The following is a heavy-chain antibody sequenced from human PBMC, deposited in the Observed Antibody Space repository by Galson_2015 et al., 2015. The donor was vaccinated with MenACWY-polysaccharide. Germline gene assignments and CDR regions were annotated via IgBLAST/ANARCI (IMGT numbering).Heavy chain of an antibody. J-gene: IGHJ5*01. Sequence: SLRLSCAASGFTFSNYWMHWVRQAPGEGLVWVSRIKSDGSTTDTADSVKVRFIISRDNAKNTLHLKMNSLSAEDTAVCYCAYASGGGKLDSWGQGSLVTVSS. CDR1: GFTFSNYW. V-gene: IGHV3-74*01. CDR3: AYASGGGKLDS. CDR2: IKSDGSTT. D-gene: IGHD4-23*01.